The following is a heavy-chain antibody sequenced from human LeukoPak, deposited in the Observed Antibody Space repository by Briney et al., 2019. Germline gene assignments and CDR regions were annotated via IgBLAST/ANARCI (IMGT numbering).Heavy chain of an antibody. V-gene: IGHV4-59*08. J-gene: IGHJ4*02. CDR2: IYYSGST. CDR3: ASQGYSSSWCYFDY. Sequence: SETLSLTCTVSGGSISSYYWSWIRQPPGKGLEWIGYIYYSGSTNYNPSLKSRVTISVDTSKNQFSLKLSSVTAADTAVYYCASQGYSSSWCYFDYWGQGTLVSGSS. D-gene: IGHD6-13*01. CDR1: GGSISSYY.